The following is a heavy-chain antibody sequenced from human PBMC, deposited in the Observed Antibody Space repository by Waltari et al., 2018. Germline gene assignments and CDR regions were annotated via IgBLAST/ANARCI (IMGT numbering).Heavy chain of an antibody. D-gene: IGHD3-10*01. Sequence: QVQLVQSGAEVKKPGASVKVSCKASGYTFTSYDINWVRQATGQGLEWMGWMNPNSGNTGYAQKFQGRVTMTRNTSISTAYMELSSLRSEDTAVYYCARVRPMVRGVIITLYYWGQGTLVTVSS. CDR2: MNPNSGNT. CDR3: ARVRPMVRGVIITLYY. J-gene: IGHJ4*02. CDR1: GYTFTSYD. V-gene: IGHV1-8*01.